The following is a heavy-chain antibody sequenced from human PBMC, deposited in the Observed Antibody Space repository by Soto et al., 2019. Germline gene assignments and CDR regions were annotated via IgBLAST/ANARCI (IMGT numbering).Heavy chain of an antibody. CDR2: ISAYNGNT. D-gene: IGHD4-17*01. V-gene: IGHV1-18*01. J-gene: IGHJ1*01. CDR1: GYTFTSYG. Sequence: GASVKVSCKASGYTFTSYGISWVRQAPGQGLEWMGWISAYNGNTNYAQKLQGRVTMTTDTSTSTAYMELRSLRSDDTAVYYCARDGAHYGDYVYFQHWGQGTLVTVSS. CDR3: ARDGAHYGDYVYFQH.